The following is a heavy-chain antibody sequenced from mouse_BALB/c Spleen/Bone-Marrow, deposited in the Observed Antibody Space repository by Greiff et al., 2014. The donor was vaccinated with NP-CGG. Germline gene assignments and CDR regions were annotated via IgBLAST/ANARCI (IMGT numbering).Heavy chain of an antibody. D-gene: IGHD2-4*01. Sequence: EVKLMESGGGLVQPGGSLKLSCAASGFTFSSYGMSWVRQTPDKRLEMIANINSNGGYTYYLDSVKGRFTISRDNAKNTLYLQMSSLKSEDTAMYYCARGYDYSSWFACWGQGTLVTVS. CDR1: GFTFSSYG. V-gene: IGHV5-6-3*01. J-gene: IGHJ3*01. CDR3: ARGYDYSSWFAC. CDR2: INSNGGYT.